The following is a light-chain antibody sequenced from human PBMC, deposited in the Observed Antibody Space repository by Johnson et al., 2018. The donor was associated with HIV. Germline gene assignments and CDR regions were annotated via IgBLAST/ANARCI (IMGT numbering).Light chain of an antibody. CDR1: SSNIGDNY. V-gene: IGLV1-51*02. CDR2: ENN. CDR3: GTWDSSLSADV. Sequence: QSVLTQPPSVSAVPGQKVTISCSGSSSNIGDNYVSWYQQLPGTAPKLLIYENNKRPSGIPDRFSGSKSGTSATLGITGLQTGDEADYYCGTWDSSLSADVVGTGTKVTVL. J-gene: IGLJ1*01.